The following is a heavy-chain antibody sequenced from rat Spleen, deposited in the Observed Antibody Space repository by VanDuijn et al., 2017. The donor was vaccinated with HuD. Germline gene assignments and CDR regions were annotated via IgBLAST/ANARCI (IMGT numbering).Heavy chain of an antibody. CDR2: VSSGRNT. J-gene: IGHJ3*01. D-gene: IGHD1-9*01. V-gene: IGHV2S12*01. CDR3: TREGHTMDRATYWFAY. CDR1: GFSLTSDG. Sequence: QVQLKESGPGLVQPSQTLSLTCTVSGFSLTSDGVSWVRQPPGKGLEWIAAVSSGRNTYYDSTLKSRLSISRDTSKSQVFLKIYRLQTVDTAIYFCTREGHTMDRATYWFAYWGQGTLVTVSS.